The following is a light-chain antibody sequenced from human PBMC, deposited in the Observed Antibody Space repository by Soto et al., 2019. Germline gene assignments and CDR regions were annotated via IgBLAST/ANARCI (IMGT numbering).Light chain of an antibody. J-gene: IGKJ1*01. CDR2: DAS. CDR1: QSVRSY. Sequence: EIVLTQSPATLSLSPGEGATLSCRASQSVRSYLAWYQQKPGQAPRLLIYDASNRATGIPARFSGSGSGTDFTLTISSLEPEDFAVYYCQQRSNWPRTFGQGTKVEIK. CDR3: QQRSNWPRT. V-gene: IGKV3-11*01.